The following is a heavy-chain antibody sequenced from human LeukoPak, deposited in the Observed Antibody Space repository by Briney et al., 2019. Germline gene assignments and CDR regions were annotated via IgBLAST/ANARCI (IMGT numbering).Heavy chain of an antibody. Sequence: SETLSLTCTVSGGSITSGSYYWSWIRQPAGKGLEWIGRIYTSGSTDYNPSLKNRVTISVDTSKNQFSLKLTSVTAADTAVYYCASGYNWNYILGHWGQGTLVTVSS. CDR3: ASGYNWNYILGH. V-gene: IGHV4-61*02. J-gene: IGHJ4*02. CDR2: IYTSGST. CDR1: GGSITSGSYY. D-gene: IGHD1-7*01.